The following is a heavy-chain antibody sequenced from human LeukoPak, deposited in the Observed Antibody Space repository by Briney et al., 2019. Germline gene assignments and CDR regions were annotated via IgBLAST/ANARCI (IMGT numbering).Heavy chain of an antibody. CDR1: GFTFSRYP. V-gene: IGHV3-30-3*01. J-gene: IGHJ4*02. D-gene: IGHD4-17*01. CDR3: ARVPTTVTTVYFDY. CDR2: LSFDGTDK. Sequence: GRSLRLSCAASGFTFSRYPMHWVRQAPGKGLEWVAVLSFDGTDKHYADSVKGRFTISRDTAKNTLYLQMNSLRAEDTAVYYCARVPTTVTTVYFDYWGQGTLVTVSS.